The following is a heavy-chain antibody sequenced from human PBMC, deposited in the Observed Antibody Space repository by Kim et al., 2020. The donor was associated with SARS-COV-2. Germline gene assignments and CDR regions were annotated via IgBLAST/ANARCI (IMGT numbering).Heavy chain of an antibody. Sequence: ASVKVSCKASGYTFTGYYMHWVRQAPGQGLEWMGRINPNSGGTNYAQKFQGRVTMTRDTSISTAYMELSRLRSDDTAVYYCARDTAMVISYYGMDVWGQGTTVTVSS. CDR1: GYTFTGYY. CDR2: INPNSGGT. V-gene: IGHV1-2*06. D-gene: IGHD5-18*01. J-gene: IGHJ6*02. CDR3: ARDTAMVISYYGMDV.